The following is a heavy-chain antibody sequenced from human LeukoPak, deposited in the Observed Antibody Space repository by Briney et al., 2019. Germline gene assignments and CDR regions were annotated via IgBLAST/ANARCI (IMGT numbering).Heavy chain of an antibody. CDR1: GFTFGDYA. CDR3: TVQLERLEWGAFDI. J-gene: IGHJ3*02. D-gene: IGHD1-1*01. Sequence: PGGSLRLSCTASGFTFGDYAMSWVRPAPGKGLEWVGFIRSKAYGGTTEYAASVKGRFTISRDDSKSIAYLQMNSLKTEDTAVYYCTVQLERLEWGAFDIWGQGTMVTVSS. CDR2: IRSKAYGGTT. V-gene: IGHV3-49*04.